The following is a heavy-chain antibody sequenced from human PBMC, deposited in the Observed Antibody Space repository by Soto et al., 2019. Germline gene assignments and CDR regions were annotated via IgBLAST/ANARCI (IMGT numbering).Heavy chain of an antibody. CDR3: VRDWGRLTTDH. D-gene: IGHD4-4*01. J-gene: IGHJ4*02. CDR1: GFTFSDYW. V-gene: IGHV3-7*03. Sequence: GGSLRLSCAGSGFTFSDYWMNWVRQAPGKGLEWVANIKKDGGGELYVDSVKGRFTISRDNAKNSLFLQMNSLRAEDTAVYYSVRDWGRLTTDHWGQGTLVTVSS. CDR2: IKKDGGGE.